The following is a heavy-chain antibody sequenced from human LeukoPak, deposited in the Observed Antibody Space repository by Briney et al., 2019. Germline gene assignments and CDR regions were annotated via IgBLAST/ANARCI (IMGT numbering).Heavy chain of an antibody. V-gene: IGHV3-66*01. CDR3: ARGYGSGSHRLYYFDH. Sequence: PGGSLRLSCAASGFTVSSNFMIWVRQAPGEGLESVSILYSGGGTYFADSVKGRFIISRDNSKNTLYLQMNSLRAEDTAVYYCARGYGSGSHRLYYFDHWGQGTLVTVSS. D-gene: IGHD3-10*01. CDR2: LYSGGGT. CDR1: GFTVSSNF. J-gene: IGHJ4*02.